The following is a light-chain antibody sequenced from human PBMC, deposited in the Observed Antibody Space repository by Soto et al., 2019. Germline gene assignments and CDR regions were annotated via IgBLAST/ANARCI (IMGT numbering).Light chain of an antibody. CDR2: DAS. CDR1: QSISRW. Sequence: DIQMTQSPSTLSASVGDRVTITCRASQSISRWLAWYQQKSGKAPKLLIYDASDLEGGVPSRFSGSGSGTEFTLTISSLQPDDFATYYCQQYSTLSQGTFGQGTKVDIK. CDR3: QQYSTLSQGT. J-gene: IGKJ1*01. V-gene: IGKV1-5*01.